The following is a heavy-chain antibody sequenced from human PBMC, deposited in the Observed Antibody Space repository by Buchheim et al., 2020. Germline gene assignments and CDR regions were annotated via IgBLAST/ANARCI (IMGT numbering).Heavy chain of an antibody. J-gene: IGHJ4*02. Sequence: EVQLVESGGGLVQLGGSLRLSCAASGITFSNHWMSWVRQAPGKGPEWVAIIKQDGSEQFYVDSVKGRFTISRDNAKNSLYLQMHSLRAEDTAVYYCVRGSGWLHDYWGQGTL. CDR1: GITFSNHW. V-gene: IGHV3-7*01. CDR2: IKQDGSEQ. CDR3: VRGSGWLHDY. D-gene: IGHD6-19*01.